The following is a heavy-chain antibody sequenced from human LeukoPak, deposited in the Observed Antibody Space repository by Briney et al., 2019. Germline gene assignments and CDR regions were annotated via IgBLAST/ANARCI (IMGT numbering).Heavy chain of an antibody. CDR1: GFTFSSYS. D-gene: IGHD6-13*01. Sequence: GGSLRLSCAASGFTFSSYSMNWVRQAPGKGLEWVSSISSSSSTIYYADSVKGRFTISRDNAKNSLYLQMNSLRAEDTAVYYCARVTGYSSSWYREDYYYYMDVWGKGTTVTVSS. V-gene: IGHV3-48*01. CDR2: ISSSSSTI. CDR3: ARVTGYSSSWYREDYYYYMDV. J-gene: IGHJ6*03.